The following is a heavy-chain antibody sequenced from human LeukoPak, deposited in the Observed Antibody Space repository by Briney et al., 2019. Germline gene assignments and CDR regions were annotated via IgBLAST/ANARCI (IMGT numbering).Heavy chain of an antibody. V-gene: IGHV3-53*01. J-gene: IGHJ4*02. CDR1: GFIVSTSY. CDR3: ARISFPGLDY. Sequence: GGSLRLSCAAAGFIVSTSYMSWVRQAPGKGLEWVSVIYSGGSTYYADSVKGRFSISGDTSKNTLYLQMNSLRAEDTAVYYCARISFPGLDYWGQGTLVTVSS. CDR2: IYSGGST.